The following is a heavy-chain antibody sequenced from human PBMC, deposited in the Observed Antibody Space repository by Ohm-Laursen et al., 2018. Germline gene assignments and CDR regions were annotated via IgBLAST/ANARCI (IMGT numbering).Heavy chain of an antibody. J-gene: IGHJ4*02. V-gene: IGHV3-23*01. Sequence: SLRLSCSAFGFAFSSYAMNWVRQAPGKGLEWVSSISTSSGNTYYADSVKGRFTISRDNSKNTLYLQMNSLRAEDTAVYYCAKEGIAVAGNRVDYWGQGTLVTVSS. D-gene: IGHD6-19*01. CDR1: GFAFSSYA. CDR3: AKEGIAVAGNRVDY. CDR2: ISTSSGNT.